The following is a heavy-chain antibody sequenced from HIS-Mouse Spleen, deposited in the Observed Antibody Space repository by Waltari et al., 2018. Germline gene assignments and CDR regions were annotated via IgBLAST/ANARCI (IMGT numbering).Heavy chain of an antibody. CDR1: GFTFSSYA. J-gene: IGHJ5*02. CDR2: ISYDGSNK. CDR3: AREIGGYNWFDP. V-gene: IGHV3-30*04. D-gene: IGHD3-22*01. Sequence: QVQLVESGGGVVQPGRSLRLSCAASGFTFSSYAMHWVRQAPGKGRGGVAVISYDGSNKYYADSVKGRFTIYRDNSKNTLYLQMNSLRAEDTAVYYCAREIGGYNWFDPWGQGTLVTVSS.